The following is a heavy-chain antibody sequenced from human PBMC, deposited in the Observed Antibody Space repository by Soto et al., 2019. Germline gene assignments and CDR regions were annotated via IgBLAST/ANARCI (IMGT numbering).Heavy chain of an antibody. J-gene: IGHJ3*02. CDR3: AKDIHHEPDAFDI. Sequence: EVQLVESGGGLVQPGRSLRLSCAASGFAFDDYAMHWVRQAPGKGLEWVSGISWNSGSIGYADSVKGRFTISRDNAKNSLYLQMNSLRAEDTALYYCAKDIHHEPDAFDIWGQGTMVTVSS. CDR2: ISWNSGSI. V-gene: IGHV3-9*01. CDR1: GFAFDDYA.